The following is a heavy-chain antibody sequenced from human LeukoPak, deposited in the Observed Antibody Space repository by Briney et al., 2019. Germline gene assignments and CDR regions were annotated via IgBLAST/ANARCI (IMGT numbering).Heavy chain of an antibody. D-gene: IGHD3-22*01. V-gene: IGHV3-7*01. J-gene: IGHJ6*02. CDR1: GFTFSSYW. CDR2: INQDGSEK. Sequence: GGSLRLSCAASGFTFSSYWMNWVRQAPGKGLEWVANINQDGSEKYYVDSVKGRFTISRDNAKNSLYLQMNSLRAEDTAVYYCARALYESSAGYYYYGMDVWGQGTTVTVSS. CDR3: ARALYESSAGYYYYGMDV.